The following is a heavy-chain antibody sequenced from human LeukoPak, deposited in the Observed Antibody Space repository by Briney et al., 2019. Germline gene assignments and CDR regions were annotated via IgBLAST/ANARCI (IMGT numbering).Heavy chain of an antibody. CDR3: ARGSPDSSASYAFDI. D-gene: IGHD3-22*01. Sequence: SEPLSLTCTVSGGSISSYYWSWIRQPPGKRLEWIGYVYYSGSTNYNPSLKSRVTISVDTSKNQFSPKLSSVTAADTAVYYCARGSPDSSASYAFDIWGQGTMVTVSS. CDR2: VYYSGST. CDR1: GGSISSYY. J-gene: IGHJ3*02. V-gene: IGHV4-59*01.